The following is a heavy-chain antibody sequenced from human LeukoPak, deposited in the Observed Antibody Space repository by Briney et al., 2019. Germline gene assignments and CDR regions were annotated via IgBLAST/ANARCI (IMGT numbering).Heavy chain of an antibody. J-gene: IGHJ4*02. D-gene: IGHD5-18*01. CDR2: INHSGST. Sequence: PSETLSLTCAVYGGSFSGYYWNWIRQPPGKGLEWIGEINHSGSTNYNPSLRSRVTISVDTSKNQFSLKLSSVTAADTAVYYCARGRYSYGYFDYWGQGTLVTVSS. CDR1: GGSFSGYY. V-gene: IGHV4-34*01. CDR3: ARGRYSYGYFDY.